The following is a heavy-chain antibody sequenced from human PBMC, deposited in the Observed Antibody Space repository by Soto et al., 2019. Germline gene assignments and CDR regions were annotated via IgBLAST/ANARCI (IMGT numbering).Heavy chain of an antibody. V-gene: IGHV3-23*01. D-gene: IGHD3-10*01. CDR2: ISGSGSFT. CDR1: GFTFRTYA. J-gene: IGHJ4*02. CDR3: AKIPTGSGSSKFDY. Sequence: PGGSLRLSCAASGFTFRTYAMNWVRQAPGTGLEWISAISGSGSFTHYADSVRGRFTISRDNSQNQLYLQMNNLRGDDTAMYYCAKIPTGSGSSKFDYWGQGIQVTVSS.